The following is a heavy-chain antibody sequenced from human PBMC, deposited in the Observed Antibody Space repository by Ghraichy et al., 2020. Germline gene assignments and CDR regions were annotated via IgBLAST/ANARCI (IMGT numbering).Heavy chain of an antibody. V-gene: IGHV4-4*02. J-gene: IGHJ4*02. CDR2: IYHRGST. D-gene: IGHD5-12*01. Sequence: SETLSLTCAVSGGSIISDNWWSWVRQPPGKGLEWIGEIYHRGSTNYNPSLRSRVTLSVDNSKNQFSLRLTSVTAADTAVYYCARVRGGGYGDLFDHWGQGTLVTVSS. CDR3: ARVRGGGYGDLFDH. CDR1: GGSIISDNW.